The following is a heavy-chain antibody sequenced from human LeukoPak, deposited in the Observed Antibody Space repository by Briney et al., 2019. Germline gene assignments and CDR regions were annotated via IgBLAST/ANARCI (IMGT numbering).Heavy chain of an antibody. Sequence: GGSLRLSCATSGFTFSNYGMTWVRQAPGKGLEWISYISDSGSFIDYADSVKGRFTISRDNAKSSLYLQMNSLRAEDTAVYYCSAGEGYYDSSDYYSAWAFNVWGQGTMVTVSS. CDR2: ISDSGSFI. CDR1: GFTFSNYG. V-gene: IGHV3-48*03. D-gene: IGHD3-22*01. CDR3: SAGEGYYDSSDYYSAWAFNV. J-gene: IGHJ3*01.